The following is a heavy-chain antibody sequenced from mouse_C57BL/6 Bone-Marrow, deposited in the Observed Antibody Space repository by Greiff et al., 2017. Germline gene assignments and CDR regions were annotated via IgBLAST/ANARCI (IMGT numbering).Heavy chain of an antibody. CDR3: ARRLLLRWGVYFDY. CDR1: GYAFSSSW. Sequence: QVHVKQSGPELVKPGASVKISCKASGYAFSSSWMNWVKQRPGKGLEWIGRIYPGDGDTNYNGKFKGKATLTADKSSSTAYMQLSSLTSEDSAVYFCARRLLLRWGVYFDYWGQGTTLTVSS. CDR2: IYPGDGDT. D-gene: IGHD1-1*01. J-gene: IGHJ2*01. V-gene: IGHV1-82*01.